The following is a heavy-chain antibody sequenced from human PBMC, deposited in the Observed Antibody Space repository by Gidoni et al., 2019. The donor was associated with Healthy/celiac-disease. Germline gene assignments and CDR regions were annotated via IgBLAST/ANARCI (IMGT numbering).Heavy chain of an antibody. Sequence: EVQLLESGGGLVQPGGYLRLSCAASGFTFSSYAMSWVRQAPGKGLEWVSAISGSGGSTYYADSVKGRFTISRDNSKNTLYLQMNSLRAEDTAVYYCARDSQNYGSGTYSYPFDIWGQGTMVSVSS. D-gene: IGHD3-10*01. CDR2: ISGSGGST. V-gene: IGHV3-23*01. CDR1: GFTFSSYA. CDR3: ARDSQNYGSGTYSYPFDI. J-gene: IGHJ3*02.